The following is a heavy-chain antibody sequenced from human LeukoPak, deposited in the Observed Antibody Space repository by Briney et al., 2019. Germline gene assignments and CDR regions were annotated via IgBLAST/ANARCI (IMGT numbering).Heavy chain of an antibody. CDR1: GYTFTCYY. Sequence: GASVKVSCKASGYTFTCYYMHWVRQAPGQGLEWMGIINPSGGSTSYAQKFQGRVTMTRDTSTSTVYMELSSLRSEDTAVYYCARGLPPTLDTAMVFDYWGQGTLVTVSS. D-gene: IGHD5-18*01. J-gene: IGHJ4*02. CDR3: ARGLPPTLDTAMVFDY. V-gene: IGHV1-46*01. CDR2: INPSGGST.